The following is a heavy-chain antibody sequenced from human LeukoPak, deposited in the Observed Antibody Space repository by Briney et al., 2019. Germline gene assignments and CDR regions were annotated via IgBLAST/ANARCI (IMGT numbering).Heavy chain of an antibody. V-gene: IGHV4-4*07. Sequence: SETLSLTCTVSGGSISSYYWSWIRQPAGKGLEGIGRIYTSGSTNYNPSLKGRVTMSVDTSKNQSSLKLSSVTAADTAVYYCASWVVYGGNWGAFDIWGQGTMVTVSS. CDR3: ASWVVYGGNWGAFDI. J-gene: IGHJ3*02. D-gene: IGHD4-23*01. CDR1: GGSISSYY. CDR2: IYTSGST.